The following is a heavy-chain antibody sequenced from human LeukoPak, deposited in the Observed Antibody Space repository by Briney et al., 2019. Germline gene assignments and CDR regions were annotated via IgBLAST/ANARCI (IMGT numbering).Heavy chain of an antibody. D-gene: IGHD1-26*01. CDR1: GGSFSGYY. Sequence: SETLSLTCAVYGGSFSGYYWSWIRHPPGKWLEWIGEINHSGSTNYNPSLKSGVPLSVDTSKNQFSLNLSSLPPTAPPLISFASEVGATNYWGQGTLVTVSS. CDR3: ASEVGATNY. V-gene: IGHV4-34*01. J-gene: IGHJ4*02. CDR2: INHSGST.